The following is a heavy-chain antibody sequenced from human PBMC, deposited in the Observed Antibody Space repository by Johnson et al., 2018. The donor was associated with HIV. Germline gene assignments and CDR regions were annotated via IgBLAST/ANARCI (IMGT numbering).Heavy chain of an antibody. CDR1: GFAFSSYA. Sequence: QVQLVESGGGLVKPGGSLRLSCAASGFAFSSYALHWVRQAPGKGLEWVAVISYDGRDAYYADSVKGRFTSSRDNSKNTLYLQMNSLRAGDTAVYYCATSVEQWLVWNAFDIWGQGTMVTVSS. D-gene: IGHD6-19*01. CDR2: ISYDGRDA. V-gene: IGHV3-30*14. J-gene: IGHJ3*02. CDR3: ATSVEQWLVWNAFDI.